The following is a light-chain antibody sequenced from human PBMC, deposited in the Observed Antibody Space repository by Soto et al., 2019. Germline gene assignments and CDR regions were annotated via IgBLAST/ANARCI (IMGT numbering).Light chain of an antibody. CDR2: NSY. Sequence: QSVLTQPPSASGTPGQRVTISCCVSSSNIGSKTVNWYQQLPGTVPKLLIYNSYQRPSGVPDRFSGSKSGTSASLAISGLQSEDEADYYCAAWDASLNGYVFGAGTKVTVL. J-gene: IGLJ1*01. CDR3: AAWDASLNGYV. CDR1: SSNIGSKT. V-gene: IGLV1-44*01.